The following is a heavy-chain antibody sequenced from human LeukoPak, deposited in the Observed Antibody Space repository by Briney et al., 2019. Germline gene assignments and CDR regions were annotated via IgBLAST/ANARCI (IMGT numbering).Heavy chain of an antibody. Sequence: GGSLRLSCAASGFTFSNLWMSWVRQAPGKGLKWVANIKQDGSEKYYVDSVRGRFTISRDNAKNSLYLQMNSLRAEDTAVYYCARGGSTGSYPLRYYFDYWGQGTLVTVSS. V-gene: IGHV3-7*01. CDR1: GFTFSNLW. CDR2: IKQDGSEK. CDR3: ARGGSTGSYPLRYYFDY. D-gene: IGHD1-26*01. J-gene: IGHJ4*02.